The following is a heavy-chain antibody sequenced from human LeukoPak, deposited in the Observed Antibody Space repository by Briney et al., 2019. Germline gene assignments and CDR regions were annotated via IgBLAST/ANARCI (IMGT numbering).Heavy chain of an antibody. V-gene: IGHV3-7*03. CDR2: INQDGSQK. Sequence: GGSLRLSCAVSGFTFSSYWMSWFRQAPGKGLEWVANINQDGSQKFSVDPVKGRFTISRDNAKNSLSLQMNSLRVEDTAVYYCARDWFDGDYDRFDYWGQGTLVTVSS. J-gene: IGHJ4*02. D-gene: IGHD4-17*01. CDR3: ARDWFDGDYDRFDY. CDR1: GFTFSSYW.